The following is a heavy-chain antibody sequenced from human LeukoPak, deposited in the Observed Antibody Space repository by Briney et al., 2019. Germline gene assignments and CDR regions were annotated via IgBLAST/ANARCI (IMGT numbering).Heavy chain of an antibody. CDR2: IRSKSYGGTT. D-gene: IGHD2-15*01. Sequence: GGSLRLSCTASGFTFGDYGMAWVRQAPGKGLEWVGFIRSKSYGGTTEYAASVKGRFTISRDDSKSIAYLQMNSLKTEDTAVYYCPRGPYCSSGSCYPDPDAFDIWGQGTVVTFSS. V-gene: IGHV3-49*04. CDR3: PRGPYCSSGSCYPDPDAFDI. CDR1: GFTFGDYG. J-gene: IGHJ3*02.